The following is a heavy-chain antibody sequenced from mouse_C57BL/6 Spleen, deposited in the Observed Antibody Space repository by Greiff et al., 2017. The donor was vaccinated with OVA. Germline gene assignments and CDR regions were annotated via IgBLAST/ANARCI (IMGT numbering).Heavy chain of an antibody. D-gene: IGHD2-12*01. J-gene: IGHJ2*01. CDR1: GYTFTDYY. CDR2: INPNNGGT. Sequence: VQLQQSGPELVKPGASVKISCKASGYTFTDYYMNWVKQSHGKSLEWIGDINPNNGGTSYNQKFKGKATLTVDKSSSTAYMELRSLTSEDSAVYYCARHRYEDFDYWGQGTTLTVSS. CDR3: ARHRYEDFDY. V-gene: IGHV1-26*01.